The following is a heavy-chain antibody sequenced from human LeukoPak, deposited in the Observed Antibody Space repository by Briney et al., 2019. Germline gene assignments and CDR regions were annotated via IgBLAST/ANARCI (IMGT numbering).Heavy chain of an antibody. D-gene: IGHD3-22*01. J-gene: IGHJ1*01. CDR2: ISGNGGTT. CDR1: GFTFTGYA. CDR3: ATYSSLNRREFQY. Sequence: GGSLRLSCAASGFTFTGYAMSWVRQAPGKGLEWVSSISGNGGTTYYADSVKGRLTISRDNAKNSLYLQMNSLRAEDTAVYYCATYSSLNRREFQYWGQGTLLTVSS. V-gene: IGHV3-23*01.